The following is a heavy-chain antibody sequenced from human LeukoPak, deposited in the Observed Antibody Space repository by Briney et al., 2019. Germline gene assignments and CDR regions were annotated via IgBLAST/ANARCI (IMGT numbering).Heavy chain of an antibody. D-gene: IGHD1-14*01. CDR2: ISGSGGST. CDR3: TRTIEGAFDI. V-gene: IGHV3-23*01. Sequence: GGSLRLSCAASGFTFSSYAMSWVRQAPGKGLEWVSAISGSGGSTYYADSVKGRFTISRDNSKNTLYLQMNSLKTEGTAVYYCTRTIEGAFDIWGQGTMVTVSS. CDR1: GFTFSSYA. J-gene: IGHJ3*02.